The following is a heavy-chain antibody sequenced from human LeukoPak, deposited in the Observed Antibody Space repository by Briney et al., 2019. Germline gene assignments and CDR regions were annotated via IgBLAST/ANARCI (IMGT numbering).Heavy chain of an antibody. CDR1: GYSISNGFY. J-gene: IGHJ4*02. CDR2: VYHTGST. V-gene: IGHV4-38-2*02. Sequence: SETLSLTCTVSGYSISNGFYWAWIRQPPGKVLEWIGSVYHTGSTYSNPSLKSRVTISVDTSKNQFSLSLTSVTAADTAVYYCARVAGVEVAPATSYWGQGTLVTVSS. D-gene: IGHD2-15*01. CDR3: ARVAGVEVAPATSY.